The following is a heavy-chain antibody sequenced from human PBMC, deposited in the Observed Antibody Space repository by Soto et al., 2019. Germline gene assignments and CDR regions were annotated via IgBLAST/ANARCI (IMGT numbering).Heavy chain of an antibody. CDR1: GFTFSSCT. J-gene: IGHJ4*02. D-gene: IGHD6-19*01. V-gene: IGHV3-23*01. CDR2: VRRSGA. Sequence: EVQLLESGGGLVQPGGSLRLSCVTSGFTFSSCTMNWVRQAPGQGLEWVSSVRRSGAYYAHSVKGRFTISRDNSRSTLYLQMDSLRAEDTAVYYCAKVLTDDNGWYHFDSWGQGTLVTVSS. CDR3: AKVLTDDNGWYHFDS.